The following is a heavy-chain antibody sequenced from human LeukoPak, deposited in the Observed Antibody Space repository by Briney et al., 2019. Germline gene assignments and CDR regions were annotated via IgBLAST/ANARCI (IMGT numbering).Heavy chain of an antibody. CDR1: GGTFNSYA. J-gene: IGHJ4*02. CDR3: ASRAKPYCSSTSCYPARLDFDY. V-gene: IGHV1-69*05. CDR2: NLPNFGTA. Sequence: SVKVSCKASGGTFNSYAISWVRPAPGQGHEWMGGNLPNFGTAKDAQKHQGRVTMTTDESTSTAYMELSSLRSEDTAVDYCASRAKPYCSSTSCYPARLDFDYWGQGTLGTVSS. D-gene: IGHD2-2*01.